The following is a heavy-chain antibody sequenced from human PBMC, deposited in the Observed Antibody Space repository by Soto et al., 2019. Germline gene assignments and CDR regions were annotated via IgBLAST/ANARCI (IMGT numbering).Heavy chain of an antibody. V-gene: IGHV3-53*04. D-gene: IGHD3-22*01. Sequence: EVKLVESGGGLVQPGGSLRLSCEASGFIVSDNYMIWVRQAPGKGLEWVSIIYSGGLTYYADSVKGRFTISRHNSENTLYLQMNTLRPEDTAVYYCARVQSSSPRRFYYPYYMDVWGKGTTVAVSS. CDR1: GFIVSDNY. CDR2: IYSGGLT. CDR3: ARVQSSSPRRFYYPYYMDV. J-gene: IGHJ6*03.